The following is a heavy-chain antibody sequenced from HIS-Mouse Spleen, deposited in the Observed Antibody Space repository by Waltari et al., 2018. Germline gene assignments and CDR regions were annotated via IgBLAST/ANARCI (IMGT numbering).Heavy chain of an antibody. D-gene: IGHD2-8*02. CDR2: ISSSSSYI. CDR1: GCTVRSYG. Sequence: EVQLVESGGGLVKPGGSLRLSCAALGCTVRSYGRNWVRQAPGKGLEWVSSISSSSSYIYYADSVKGRFTISRDNAKNSLYLQMNSLRAEDTAVYYCARGLGINLLGSFDLWGRGTLVTVSS. V-gene: IGHV3-21*01. J-gene: IGHJ2*01. CDR3: ARGLGINLLGSFDL.